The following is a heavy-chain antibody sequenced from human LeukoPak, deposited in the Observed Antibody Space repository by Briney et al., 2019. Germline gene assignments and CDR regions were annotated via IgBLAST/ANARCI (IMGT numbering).Heavy chain of an antibody. V-gene: IGHV4-4*07. D-gene: IGHD6-25*01. CDR1: GYSISSGYY. Sequence: SETLSLTCTVSGYSISSGYYWGWIRQPAGKGLEWIGRIYTSESTNYNPTLKSRVTMSIDPSKNQFSLKLSSVTAADTAVYYCARETAAGYWYFDLWGRGTLVTVSS. J-gene: IGHJ2*01. CDR2: IYTSEST. CDR3: ARETAAGYWYFDL.